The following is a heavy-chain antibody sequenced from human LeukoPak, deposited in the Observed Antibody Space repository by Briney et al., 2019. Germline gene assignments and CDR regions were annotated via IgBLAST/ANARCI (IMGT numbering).Heavy chain of an antibody. CDR2: ISYDGSNK. Sequence: PGRSLRLSCAASGFTFSSYGMHWVRQAPGKGLEWVAVISYDGSNKYYADSVKGRLTISRDNSKNTLYLQMNSLRAEDTAVYYCAKDSSGYFPFFDYWGQGTLVTVSS. J-gene: IGHJ4*02. D-gene: IGHD3-22*01. V-gene: IGHV3-30*18. CDR3: AKDSSGYFPFFDY. CDR1: GFTFSSYG.